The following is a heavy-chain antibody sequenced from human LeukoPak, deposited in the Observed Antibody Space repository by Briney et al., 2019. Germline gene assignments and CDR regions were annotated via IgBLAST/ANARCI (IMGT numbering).Heavy chain of an antibody. CDR1: GYIFTNYW. V-gene: IGHV5-51*01. J-gene: IGHJ6*03. Sequence: GESLRISCRGSGYIFTNYWIAWVRQMPGKGLEWIGIIYPGDSDIRYSSSFQGQVTISADKSISTAYLHWSSLKASDTAMYYCARPALYCSSTVCPPYMDVWGKGTTVTVSS. CDR3: ARPALYCSSTVCPPYMDV. CDR2: IYPGDSDI. D-gene: IGHD2-2*01.